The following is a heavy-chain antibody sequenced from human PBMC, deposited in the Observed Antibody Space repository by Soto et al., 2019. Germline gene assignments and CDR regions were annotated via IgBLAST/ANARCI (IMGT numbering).Heavy chain of an antibody. V-gene: IGHV3-74*01. Sequence: GGSLRLSCEASGFTFSTFWMHWVRQAPGEGLVWVSRISVDGSITNYADSVKGRFTISRDNAKNTLYLHMNGLRAEDTAMYYCARDGAGVIVHDYWGQGTLVTVSS. CDR3: ARDGAGVIVHDY. J-gene: IGHJ4*02. CDR1: GFTFSTFW. D-gene: IGHD2-21*01. CDR2: ISVDGSIT.